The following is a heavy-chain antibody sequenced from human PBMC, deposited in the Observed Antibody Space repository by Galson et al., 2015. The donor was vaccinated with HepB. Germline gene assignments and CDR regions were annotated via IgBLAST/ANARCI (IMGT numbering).Heavy chain of an antibody. V-gene: IGHV3-33*08. CDR2: IWYDGSNK. CDR3: ARDGPGAAAGTGYFQH. Sequence: SLRLSCAASGFTFSSYGMHWVRQAPGKGLEWVAVIWYDGSNKYYADSVKGRFTISRDNSKNTLYLQMNSLRAEDTAVYYCARDGPGAAAGTGYFQHWGQGTLATVSS. CDR1: GFTFSSYG. D-gene: IGHD6-13*01. J-gene: IGHJ1*01.